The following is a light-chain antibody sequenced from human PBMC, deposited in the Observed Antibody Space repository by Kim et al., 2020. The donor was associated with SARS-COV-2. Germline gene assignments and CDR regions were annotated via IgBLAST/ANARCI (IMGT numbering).Light chain of an antibody. CDR2: AAS. CDR3: QQSYSTPRT. V-gene: IGKV1-39*01. J-gene: IGKJ1*01. Sequence: ASVGDRVTITCRASQSISSYLNWYQQKPGKAPKLLIYAASILQSGGPSRFSGSGSGTDFTLTISSLQPEDFASYHCQQSYSTPRTFGQGTKVDIK. CDR1: QSISSY.